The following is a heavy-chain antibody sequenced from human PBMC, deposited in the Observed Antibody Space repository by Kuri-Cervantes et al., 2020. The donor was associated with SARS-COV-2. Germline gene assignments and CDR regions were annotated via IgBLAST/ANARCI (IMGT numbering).Heavy chain of an antibody. Sequence: SETLSLTCTVSGGSISSYYWSWIRQPPGKGLEWIGLISYSGRTNYNPSLKSRDTISVDTSKNQFSLKLRYVTAADTAVYYCARAPDYYDFWSGYYRNWLDPWGQGNLVTVSS. V-gene: IGHV4-59*01. D-gene: IGHD3-3*01. CDR3: ARAPDYYDFWSGYYRNWLDP. CDR2: ISYSGRT. CDR1: GGSISSYY. J-gene: IGHJ5*02.